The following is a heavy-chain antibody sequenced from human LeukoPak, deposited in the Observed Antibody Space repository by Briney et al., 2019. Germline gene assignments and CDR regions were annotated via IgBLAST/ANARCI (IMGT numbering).Heavy chain of an antibody. V-gene: IGHV3-74*03. CDR3: ARGAWGYSVHFDN. J-gene: IGHJ4*02. Sequence: GGSLRLSCATSGFPPISFYMHWFGQRPGKGLVWFSRINSDGTDTKYADSAKGRFTISRDNTKNTVYLQMNNLGAEDTAVYYCARGAWGYSVHFDNWGQGALVTVSS. CDR1: GFPPISFY. D-gene: IGHD3-16*01. CDR2: INSDGTDT.